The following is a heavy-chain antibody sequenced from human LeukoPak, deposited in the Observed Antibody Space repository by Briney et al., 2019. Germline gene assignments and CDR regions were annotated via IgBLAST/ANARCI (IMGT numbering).Heavy chain of an antibody. V-gene: IGHV1-2*02. CDR1: GYTFTGYY. Sequence: ASVKVSCKASGYTFTGYYMHWVRQAPGQGLEWMGWINPNSGGTNYAQKFQGRVTMTRDTSISTAYMELRSLRSDDTAVYYCARLTYYYDSSGFSLDYWGQGTLVTVSS. D-gene: IGHD3-22*01. CDR2: INPNSGGT. CDR3: ARLTYYYDSSGFSLDY. J-gene: IGHJ4*02.